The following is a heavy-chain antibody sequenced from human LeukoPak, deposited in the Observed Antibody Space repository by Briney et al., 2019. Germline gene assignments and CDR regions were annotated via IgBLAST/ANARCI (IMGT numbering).Heavy chain of an antibody. J-gene: IGHJ4*02. D-gene: IGHD3-9*01. CDR1: GFTFSSYA. CDR3: AKAGDILTGLYFDY. V-gene: IGHV3-23*01. Sequence: GGSLRLSCAASGFTFSSYAMSWVRQAPGKGLEWVSAISGSGGSTYYADSVKGRFTITRDNSKNTLYLQMNSLRAEDTAVYYCAKAGDILTGLYFDYWGQGTLVTVSS. CDR2: ISGSGGST.